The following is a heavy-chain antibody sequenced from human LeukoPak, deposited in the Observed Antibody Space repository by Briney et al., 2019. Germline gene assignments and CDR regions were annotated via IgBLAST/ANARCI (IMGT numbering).Heavy chain of an antibody. V-gene: IGHV4-39*01. J-gene: IGHJ4*02. CDR3: ARLLAVAGFFDY. CDR2: IYYSGST. Sequence: SETLSLTYTVSGGSISSSSYYWGWIRQPPGKGLEWIGSIYYSGSTYYNPSLKSRVTISVDTSKNQFSLKLTSVTAADTAVYYCARLLAVAGFFDYWGQGTLVTVSS. CDR1: GGSISSSSYY. D-gene: IGHD6-19*01.